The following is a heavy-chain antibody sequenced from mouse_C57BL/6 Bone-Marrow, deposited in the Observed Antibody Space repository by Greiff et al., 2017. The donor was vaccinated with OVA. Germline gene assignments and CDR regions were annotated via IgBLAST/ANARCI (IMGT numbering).Heavy chain of an antibody. J-gene: IGHJ1*03. CDR1: GYSITSDY. CDR3: ARIDYYGSRYFDV. D-gene: IGHD1-1*01. V-gene: IGHV3-8*01. CDR2: ISYSGST. Sequence: EVNLVESGPGLAKPSQTLSLTCSVTGYSITSDYWNWIRKFPGNKLEYMGYISYSGSTYYNPSLKSRISITRDTSKNQYYLQLNSVTTEDTATYYCARIDYYGSRYFDVWGTGTTVTVSS.